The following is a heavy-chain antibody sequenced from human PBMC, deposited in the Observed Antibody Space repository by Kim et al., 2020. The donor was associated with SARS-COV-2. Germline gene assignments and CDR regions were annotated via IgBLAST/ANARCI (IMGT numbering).Heavy chain of an antibody. V-gene: IGHV3-11*05. CDR3: ARVGYDYVWGSYRDYYYSYGMDV. Sequence: GGSLRLSCAASGFTFSDYYMSWIRQAPGKELEWVSYISSSSSYTNYADSVKGRFTISRDNAKNSLYLQMNSLRAEDTAVYYCARVGYDYVWGSYRDYYYSYGMDVWGQGTTVTVSS. CDR2: ISSSSSYT. J-gene: IGHJ6*02. CDR1: GFTFSDYY. D-gene: IGHD3-16*02.